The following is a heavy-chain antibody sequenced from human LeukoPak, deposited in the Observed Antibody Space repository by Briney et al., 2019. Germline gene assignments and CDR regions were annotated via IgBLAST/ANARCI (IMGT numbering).Heavy chain of an antibody. Sequence: SETLSLTCTVSGGSISSYYWSWIRQPPGKGLEWLGYIYYSGSTNYNPSLKSRVTISVDTSKNQSSLKLSSVTAADTAVYYCARQARRGLGAAAGYYYYYGMDVWGQGTTVTVSS. CDR3: ARQARRGLGAAAGYYYYYGMDV. D-gene: IGHD6-13*01. CDR1: GGSISSYY. V-gene: IGHV4-59*01. J-gene: IGHJ6*02. CDR2: IYYSGST.